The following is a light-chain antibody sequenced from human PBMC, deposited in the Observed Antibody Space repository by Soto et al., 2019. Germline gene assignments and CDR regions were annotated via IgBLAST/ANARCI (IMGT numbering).Light chain of an antibody. J-gene: IGLJ1*01. CDR2: EVN. CDR3: SSSAGSNYIV. Sequence: QSALTQPPSASGSPGQSVAISCTGSSNDVGGYNYVSWYQQHPGKAPQLMIYEVNKRPSGVPDRFSGSKSGNTASLTVSGLQAEDEADYYCSSSAGSNYIVFGTGTKLTVL. CDR1: SNDVGGYNY. V-gene: IGLV2-8*01.